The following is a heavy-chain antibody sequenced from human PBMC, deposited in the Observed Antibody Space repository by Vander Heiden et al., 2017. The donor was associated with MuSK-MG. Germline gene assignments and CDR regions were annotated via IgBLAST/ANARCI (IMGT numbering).Heavy chain of an antibody. Sequence: EVQLVESGGGLVPPGGSLRLSCAASGFPFRSYSMNWVRQAPGKGLEWVSYISTSSSTIYYADSVKGRFTISRDNAKNSLYLQMNSLRADDTAVYYCARDTAYAFDIWGQGTMVTVSS. J-gene: IGHJ3*02. CDR2: ISTSSSTI. D-gene: IGHD5-18*01. V-gene: IGHV3-48*01. CDR1: GFPFRSYS. CDR3: ARDTAYAFDI.